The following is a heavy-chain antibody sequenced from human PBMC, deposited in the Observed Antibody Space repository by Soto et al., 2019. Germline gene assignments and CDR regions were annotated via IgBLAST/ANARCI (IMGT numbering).Heavy chain of an antibody. D-gene: IGHD3-22*01. CDR2: INHSGST. CDR1: GGSFSGYY. V-gene: IGHV4-34*01. Sequence: TLSLTCAVYGGSFSGYYWSWIRQPPGKGLEWIGEINHSGSTNYNPSLKSRVTISVDTSKNQFSLKLSSVTAADTAVYYCARVEYYYDSSGYYYGPFDYWGQGTLVTVSS. CDR3: ARVEYYYDSSGYYYGPFDY. J-gene: IGHJ4*02.